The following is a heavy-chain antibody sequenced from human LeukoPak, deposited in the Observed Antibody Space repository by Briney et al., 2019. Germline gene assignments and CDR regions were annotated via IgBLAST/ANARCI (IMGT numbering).Heavy chain of an antibody. D-gene: IGHD3-10*01. Sequence: SETLSLTCAVYGGSFSGYYWSWIRQPPGKGLEWIGEINHSGSTNYNPSLKSRVTISVDTSKNQFSLKLSSVTAADTAVYYCARGMGYYGSGSYTYHYYYYGMDVWGQGTTVTVSS. V-gene: IGHV4-34*01. CDR2: INHSGST. CDR1: GGSFSGYY. CDR3: ARGMGYYGSGSYTYHYYYYGMDV. J-gene: IGHJ6*02.